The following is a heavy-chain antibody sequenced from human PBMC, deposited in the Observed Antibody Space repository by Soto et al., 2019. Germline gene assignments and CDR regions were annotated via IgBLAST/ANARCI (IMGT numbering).Heavy chain of an antibody. Sequence: PGGSLRLSCAASGFTFSSYGMHWVRQAPGKGLEWVAVISYDGSNKYYADSVKGRFTISRDNSKNTLYLQMNSLRAEDTAVYYCAKVERLSSGYCSGGSCYSPYYYGMDVWGQGTTVTVSS. J-gene: IGHJ6*02. CDR1: GFTFSSYG. CDR3: AKVERLSSGYCSGGSCYSPYYYGMDV. V-gene: IGHV3-30*18. CDR2: ISYDGSNK. D-gene: IGHD2-15*01.